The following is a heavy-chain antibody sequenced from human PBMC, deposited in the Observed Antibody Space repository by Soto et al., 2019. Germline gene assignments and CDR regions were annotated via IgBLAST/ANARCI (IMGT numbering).Heavy chain of an antibody. V-gene: IGHV1-2*04. CDR3: ARSSSSWYSHYFDY. CDR1: GYTFTGYY. CDR2: INPNSGGT. Sequence: GASVKVSCKASGYTFTGYYMHWVRQAPGQGLEWMGWINPNSGGTNYAQKFQGWVTMTRDTSISTAYMELSRLRSDDTAVYYCARSSSSWYSHYFDYWGQGTLVTVSS. D-gene: IGHD6-13*01. J-gene: IGHJ4*02.